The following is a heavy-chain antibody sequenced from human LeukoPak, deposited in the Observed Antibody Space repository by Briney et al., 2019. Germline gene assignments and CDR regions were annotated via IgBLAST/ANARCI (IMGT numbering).Heavy chain of an antibody. CDR2: ISYDGSNK. J-gene: IGHJ6*02. CDR3: ARDVGKREYYYYYGMDV. D-gene: IGHD4-23*01. CDR1: GFTFSSYA. V-gene: IGHV3-30-3*01. Sequence: GGSLRLSCAASGFTFSSYAMHWVRQAPGKGLEWVAVISYDGSNKYYADSVKGRFTISRDNSKNTLYLQMNSLRAEDTAVYYCARDVGKREYYYYYGMDVWGQGTTVTVSS.